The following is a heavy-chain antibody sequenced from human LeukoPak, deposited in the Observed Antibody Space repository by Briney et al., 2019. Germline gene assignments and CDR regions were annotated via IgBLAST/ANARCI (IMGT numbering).Heavy chain of an antibody. CDR2: ISGASGTT. D-gene: IGHD2-21*02. CDR1: GFTFSSYA. CDR3: AVYCSGGCYSGLV. V-gene: IGHV3-23*01. Sequence: GGSLRLSCADSGFTFSSYAMTWVRQAPGKGLEWVSTISGASGTTYYADSVKGRFTISRDNSKNTLYLQMNMLRAEDTAVYYCAVYCSGGCYSGLVWAQGTLVTVSS. J-gene: IGHJ1*01.